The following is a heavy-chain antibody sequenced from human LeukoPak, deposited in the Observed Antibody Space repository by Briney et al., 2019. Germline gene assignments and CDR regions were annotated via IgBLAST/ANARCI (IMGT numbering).Heavy chain of an antibody. J-gene: IGHJ4*02. V-gene: IGHV3-20*04. CDR2: INWNGGST. CDR1: GFTFDDYG. Sequence: GGSLRPSCAASGFTFDDYGMSWVRQAPGKGLEWVSGINWNGGSTGYADSVKGRFTISRDNAKNSLYLQMNSLRAEDTALYYCARDLSGAVLYDFWSGYSDIDYWGQGTLVTVSS. CDR3: ARDLSGAVLYDFWSGYSDIDY. D-gene: IGHD3-3*01.